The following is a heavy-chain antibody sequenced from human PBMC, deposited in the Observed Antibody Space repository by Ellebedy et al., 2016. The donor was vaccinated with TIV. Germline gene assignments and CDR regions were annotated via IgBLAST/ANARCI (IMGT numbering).Heavy chain of an antibody. CDR3: ARDLLFDY. Sequence: SVKVSCXASGYTFTSYGISWVRQAPGQGLEWMRGIIPIFGTANYAQKFQGRVTITADESTSTAYMELRSLRSDDTAVYYCARDLLFDYWGQGTLVTVSS. CDR1: GYTFTSYG. CDR2: IIPIFGTA. J-gene: IGHJ4*02. D-gene: IGHD2/OR15-2a*01. V-gene: IGHV1-69*13.